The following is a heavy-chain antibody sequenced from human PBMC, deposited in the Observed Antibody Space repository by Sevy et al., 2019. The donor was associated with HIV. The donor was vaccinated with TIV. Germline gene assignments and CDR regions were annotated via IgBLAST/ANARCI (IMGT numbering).Heavy chain of an antibody. D-gene: IGHD2-21*02. CDR1: GASITSNSYY. CDR3: AGRRRGDYTQNYDY. CDR2: VYYSGTT. Sequence: SETLSLTCTVSGASITSNSYYWDWIRQPPGKGLAWIGSVYYSGTTYYSSSLKSRVTISVNMSKNQFSLTVRSVTAADTAVYYWAGRRRGDYTQNYDYWGQGTLVTVSS. J-gene: IGHJ4*02. V-gene: IGHV4-39*01.